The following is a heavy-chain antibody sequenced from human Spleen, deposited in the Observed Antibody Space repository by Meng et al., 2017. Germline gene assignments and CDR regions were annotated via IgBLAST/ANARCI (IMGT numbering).Heavy chain of an antibody. V-gene: IGHV4-39*07. CDR1: GDSISTSSY. CDR3: ARAGGWFDP. CDR2: IYYSGST. J-gene: IGHJ5*02. Sequence: QLQLQASGPGLVKPSQTLSLTCTVSGDSISTSSYWAWIRQPPGKGLEWIANIYYSGSTYYNPSLKSRVTISVDTSKNQFSLKVSSVTAADTAVYYCARAGGWFDPWGQGSLVTVSS. D-gene: IGHD1-26*01.